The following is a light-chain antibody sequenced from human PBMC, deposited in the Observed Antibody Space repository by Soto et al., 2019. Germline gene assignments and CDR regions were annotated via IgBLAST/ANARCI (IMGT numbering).Light chain of an antibody. CDR2: GTS. J-gene: IGKJ1*01. V-gene: IGKV1-6*01. CDR1: QGIAKD. CDR3: LQDYDYPRT. Sequence: ALQMTQSPSSLSAPVGDRITITCRASQGIAKDLGWYQQKPGKAPKLLIYGTSSLHSGVPSRFSGSGSDTAFTLTISSLQPEDFATYYCLQDYDYPRTFGQGTKGDIK.